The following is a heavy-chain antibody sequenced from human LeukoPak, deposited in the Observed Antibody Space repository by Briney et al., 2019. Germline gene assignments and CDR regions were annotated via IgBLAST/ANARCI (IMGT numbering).Heavy chain of an antibody. D-gene: IGHD1-26*01. CDR2: IIPIFDTA. CDR1: GYTFTSYY. J-gene: IGHJ6*02. CDR3: ARISLGAIWGYYYGMDV. Sequence: GASVKVSCKASGYTFTSYYMHWVRQAPGQGLEWMGGIIPIFDTADYAQKFQGRVTITADESTSTAYMELSSLRSEDTAVFYCARISLGAIWGYYYGMDVWGQGTTVTVSS. V-gene: IGHV1-69*13.